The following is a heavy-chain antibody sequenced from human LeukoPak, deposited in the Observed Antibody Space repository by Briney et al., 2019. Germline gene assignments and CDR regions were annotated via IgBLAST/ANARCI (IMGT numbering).Heavy chain of an antibody. V-gene: IGHV1-69*13. D-gene: IGHD3-9*01. J-gene: IGHJ4*02. CDR3: ATYDVLTGFEY. CDR2: ISPLLGAS. Sequence: SVKVSFKASGATFSDFVISWVRQAPGQGLNWMGGISPLLGASKHTQKFQDRVTITADESTSTAYMELSDLRPADTAVYYCATYDVLTGFEYWGQGTLVTVSS. CDR1: GATFSDFV.